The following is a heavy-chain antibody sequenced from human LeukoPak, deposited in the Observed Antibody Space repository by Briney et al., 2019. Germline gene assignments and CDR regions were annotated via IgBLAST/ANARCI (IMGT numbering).Heavy chain of an antibody. V-gene: IGHV1-8*03. J-gene: IGHJ6*03. CDR1: GYTFTSYD. D-gene: IGHD5-12*01. CDR3: ARAEWLRTLYYYYYYMDV. Sequence: ASVKVSCKASGYTFTSYDINWVRQATGQGLEWMGWMNPNSGNTGYAQKFQGRVTITRNTSISTAYMELSSLRSEDTAVYYCARAEWLRTLYYYYYYMDVWGKGTTATVSS. CDR2: MNPNSGNT.